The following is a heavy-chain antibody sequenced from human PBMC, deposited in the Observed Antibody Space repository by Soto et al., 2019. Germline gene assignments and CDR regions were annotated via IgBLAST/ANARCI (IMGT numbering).Heavy chain of an antibody. CDR1: GGTFSSYA. D-gene: IGHD3-9*01. Sequence: GASVKVSCKASGGTFSSYAISWVRQAPGQGLEWMGGIIPIFGTANYAQKFQGRVTITADESTSTAYMELSSLRSEGTAVYYCARYYDILTGQNYYYGMDVWGQGTTVTVSS. J-gene: IGHJ6*02. CDR3: ARYYDILTGQNYYYGMDV. CDR2: IIPIFGTA. V-gene: IGHV1-69*13.